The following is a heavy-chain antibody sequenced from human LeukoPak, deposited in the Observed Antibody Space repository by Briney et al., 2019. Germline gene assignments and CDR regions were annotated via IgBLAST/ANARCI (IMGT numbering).Heavy chain of an antibody. CDR1: GGSISSYY. CDR3: ARGPHLAARLNPYYFDY. D-gene: IGHD6-6*01. V-gene: IGHV4-4*07. Sequence: SETLSLTCTVSGGSISSYYWSWIRRPAGKGLEWIGRIYTSGSTNYNPSLKSRVTMSVDTSKNQFSLKLSSVTAADTAVYYCARGPHLAARLNPYYFDYWGQGTLVTVSS. J-gene: IGHJ4*02. CDR2: IYTSGST.